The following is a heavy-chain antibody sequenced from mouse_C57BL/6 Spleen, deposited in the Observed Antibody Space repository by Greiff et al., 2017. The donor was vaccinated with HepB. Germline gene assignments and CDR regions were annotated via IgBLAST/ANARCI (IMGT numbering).Heavy chain of an antibody. D-gene: IGHD2-5*01. CDR2: INPSTGGT. CDR1: GYSFTGYY. J-gene: IGHJ3*01. Sequence: VQLQQSGPELVKPGASVKISCKASGYSFTGYYMNWVKQSPEKSLEWIGEINPSTGGTTYNQKFKAKATLTVDKSSSTAYMQLKSLTSEDSAVYYCAPDYSNFPFAYWGQGTLVTVSA. V-gene: IGHV1-42*01. CDR3: APDYSNFPFAY.